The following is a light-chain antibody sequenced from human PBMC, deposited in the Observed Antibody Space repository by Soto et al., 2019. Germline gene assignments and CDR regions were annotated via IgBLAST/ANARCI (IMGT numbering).Light chain of an antibody. CDR2: RNN. Sequence: QSVLTQPPSASGTPGQRVTISCSGSSSNIGSNYVYWYQQLPGTAPKLLIYRNNQRPSGVPDRFSGSKSGTSASLAISGLGSEDGGDYYCAAWDDSLRGLWVFGGGTQLTV. CDR3: AAWDDSLRGLWV. J-gene: IGLJ3*02. CDR1: SSNIGSNY. V-gene: IGLV1-47*01.